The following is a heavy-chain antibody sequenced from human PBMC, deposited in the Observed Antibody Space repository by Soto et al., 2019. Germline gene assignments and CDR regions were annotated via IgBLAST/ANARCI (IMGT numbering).Heavy chain of an antibody. CDR3: ANVAGLAGHD. Sequence: GGSLRLSCAASGLTFSSYWMSWFRQAPGKGLEWVANIKQDGREKYYVDSVKGRFTISRDNAKNSLYLQMNSLRAEDTAVYYCANVAGLAGHDGGQGTLVTVSS. J-gene: IGHJ4*02. D-gene: IGHD1-1*01. CDR1: GLTFSSYW. CDR2: IKQDGREK. V-gene: IGHV3-7*01.